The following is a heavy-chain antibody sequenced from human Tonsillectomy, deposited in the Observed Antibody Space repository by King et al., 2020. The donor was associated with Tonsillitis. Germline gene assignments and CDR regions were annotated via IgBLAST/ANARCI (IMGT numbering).Heavy chain of an antibody. CDR3: ARWEYYDDAFDT. D-gene: IGHD3-22*01. CDR1: NYSISSDYY. Sequence: QLQESGPGLVKPSETLSLTCTVSNYSISSDYYWGWIRQPPGRGLEWIGTIYHSGITYYNPSLSSRVTISVDASKNQFSLKLSSVTAADTAVYYCARWEYYDDAFDTWGQGTMVTVSS. CDR2: IYHSGIT. J-gene: IGHJ3*02. V-gene: IGHV4-38-2*02.